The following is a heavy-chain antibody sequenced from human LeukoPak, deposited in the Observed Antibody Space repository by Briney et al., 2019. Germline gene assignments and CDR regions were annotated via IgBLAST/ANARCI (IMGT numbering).Heavy chain of an antibody. V-gene: IGHV4-34*01. CDR2: INHSGST. J-gene: IGHJ4*02. CDR1: GGSFSGYY. CDR3: ARLPYYYDSSGYYSRQTPRSRFDY. Sequence: WETLSLTCAVYGGSFSGYYWSWIRQPPGKGLEWIGEINHSGSTNYNPSLKSRVTISVDTSKNQFSLKLSSVTAADTAVYYCARLPYYYDSSGYYSRQTPRSRFDYWGQGTLVTVSS. D-gene: IGHD3-22*01.